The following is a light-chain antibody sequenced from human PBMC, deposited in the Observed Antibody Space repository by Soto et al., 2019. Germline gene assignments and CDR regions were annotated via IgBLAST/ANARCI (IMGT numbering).Light chain of an antibody. CDR1: QTISFS. V-gene: IGKV1-5*01. CDR3: QQYENYWT. Sequence: DIQMTQSPSTLSASVGDRVTITCRASQTISFSLAWYQQKPGKAPKLLIYDASTLQSGVPSRFSGSESGTEFILTISGLQPDDCATYYCQQYENYWTFGQGTKVDIK. CDR2: DAS. J-gene: IGKJ1*01.